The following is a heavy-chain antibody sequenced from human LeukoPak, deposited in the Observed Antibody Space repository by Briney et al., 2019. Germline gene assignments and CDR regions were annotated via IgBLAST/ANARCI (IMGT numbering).Heavy chain of an antibody. CDR3: ARFGTVAGRVRFRS. V-gene: IGHV3-7*03. CDR1: GFTFSSYW. D-gene: IGHD6-19*01. CDR2: IKQDGSEK. J-gene: IGHJ4*02. Sequence: PGGSLRLSCAASGFTFSSYWMSWVRQAPGKGLEWVANIKQDGSEKYYVDSVKGRFTISRDNAKNSLYLQMNSLRAEDTAVYYCARFGTVAGRVRFRSGAQGTLVTVSS.